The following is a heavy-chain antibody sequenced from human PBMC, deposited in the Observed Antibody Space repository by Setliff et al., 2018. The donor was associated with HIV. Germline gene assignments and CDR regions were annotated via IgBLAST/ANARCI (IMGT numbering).Heavy chain of an antibody. D-gene: IGHD3-16*01. CDR1: GYTFTSYA. CDR2: IHAGNGYT. V-gene: IGHV1-3*01. CDR3: ARIWGIPPLYYFDY. J-gene: IGHJ4*02. Sequence: GASVKVSCKASGYTFTSYAMHWVRQAPGQRLEWMGWIHAGNGYTKYSQKFQGRVTFTRDTSASAAYVDLSSLRSEDTAVYYCARIWGIPPLYYFDYWGQGTLVTVSS.